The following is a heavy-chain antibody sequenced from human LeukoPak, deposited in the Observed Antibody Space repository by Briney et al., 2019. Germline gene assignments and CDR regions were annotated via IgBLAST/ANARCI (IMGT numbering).Heavy chain of an antibody. Sequence: GSSVKVSCKASGGTFISYAISWVRQAPGQGLEWMGRIIPILGIANYAQKFQGRVTITADKSTSTAYMELSSLRSKDTAVYYCARYPRGSWSVVVIKADYGMDGWGQGTTVTVSS. V-gene: IGHV1-69*04. CDR1: GGTFISYA. CDR3: ARYPRGSWSVVVIKADYGMDG. D-gene: IGHD2-15*01. J-gene: IGHJ6*02. CDR2: IIPILGIA.